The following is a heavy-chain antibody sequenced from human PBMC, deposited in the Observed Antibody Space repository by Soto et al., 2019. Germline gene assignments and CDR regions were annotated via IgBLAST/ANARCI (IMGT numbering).Heavy chain of an antibody. CDR3: ATFSRGSGSGFTAS. V-gene: IGHV1-69*12. CDR2: LIPISGSP. D-gene: IGHD3-10*01. CDR1: GGTFSISV. Sequence: QVQLVQSGAEVKKLWSSVKVSCNTSGGTFSISVISWVRQAPGQGLEWMGGLIPISGSPNYAQEFQGRVTITADDSTSTAYMELSSLRSEHTAVYYCATFSRGSGSGFTASWGKGTLVTVSS. J-gene: IGHJ5*02.